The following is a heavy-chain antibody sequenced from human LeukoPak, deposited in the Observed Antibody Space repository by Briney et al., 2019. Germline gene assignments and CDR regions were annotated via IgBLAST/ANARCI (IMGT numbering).Heavy chain of an antibody. CDR3: ASTKKDSSGYYPFGY. Sequence: GESLKISCKGSGYSFTSYWIGWVRQMPGKGLEWMGIIYPGDSDTRYSPSFQGQVTISADKSISTAYLQWSSLKASDTAMYYCASTKKDSSGYYPFGYWGQGTLVTVSS. V-gene: IGHV5-51*01. J-gene: IGHJ4*02. CDR1: GYSFTSYW. CDR2: IYPGDSDT. D-gene: IGHD3-22*01.